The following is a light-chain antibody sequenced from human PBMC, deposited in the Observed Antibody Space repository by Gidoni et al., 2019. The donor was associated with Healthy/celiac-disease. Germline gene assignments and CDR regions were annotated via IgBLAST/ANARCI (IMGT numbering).Light chain of an antibody. J-gene: IGLJ3*02. Sequence: SALTQPPSASGSRGQTVTISCTGTSSDIGAYNYVCWYQQHPGKAPKLIIYEVTKRPSGVPDRFSGSKSGNTASLTVSGLQAEDEADYYCTSYASPNRGVFGGGTKLTVL. CDR2: EVT. CDR3: TSYASPNRGV. V-gene: IGLV2-8*01. CDR1: SSDIGAYNY.